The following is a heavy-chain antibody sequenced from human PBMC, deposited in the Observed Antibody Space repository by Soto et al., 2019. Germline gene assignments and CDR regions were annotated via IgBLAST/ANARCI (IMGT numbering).Heavy chain of an antibody. CDR2: INSDGSNT. J-gene: IGHJ6*03. CDR1: GFTFSSYG. CDR3: AREPVFGVAPYYYYMDV. Sequence: GGSLRLSCAASGFTFSSYGMHWVRQAPGKGLVWVSRINSDGSNTSYADSVKGRFTISRDNAKNTLYLQMNSLRAEDTAVYYCAREPVFGVAPYYYYMDVWGKGTTVTVSS. D-gene: IGHD3-3*01. V-gene: IGHV3-74*01.